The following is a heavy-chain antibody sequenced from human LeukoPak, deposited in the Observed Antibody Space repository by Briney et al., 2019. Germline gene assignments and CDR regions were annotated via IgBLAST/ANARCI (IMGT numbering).Heavy chain of an antibody. D-gene: IGHD6-13*01. CDR1: GGSISSCY. CDR3: AREVNSSTWRPLDF. V-gene: IGHV4-4*07. J-gene: IGHJ4*02. CDR2: IYTSGST. Sequence: SESLSLTCTVSGGSISSCYWSWIRQPAGKGLEWIGRIYTSGSTNYNPSLKSRLTMSVDTSNNQFSLKLTSMTAADTAVYYCAREVNSSTWRPLDFWGQGTLVTVSS.